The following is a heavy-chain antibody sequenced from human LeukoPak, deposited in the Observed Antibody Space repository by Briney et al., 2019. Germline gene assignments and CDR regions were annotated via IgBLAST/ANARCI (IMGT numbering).Heavy chain of an antibody. Sequence: SETLSLTCTVSGGSISSSSYYWGWIRQPPGKGLEWIGSIYYSGSTYYNPSLKSRVTISVDTSKNQFSLKLSSVTAADTAAYYCAKALPQGAFDIWGQRTMVTVSS. J-gene: IGHJ3*02. CDR3: AKALPQGAFDI. V-gene: IGHV4-39*01. CDR2: IYYSGST. D-gene: IGHD3-3*02. CDR1: GGSISSSSYY.